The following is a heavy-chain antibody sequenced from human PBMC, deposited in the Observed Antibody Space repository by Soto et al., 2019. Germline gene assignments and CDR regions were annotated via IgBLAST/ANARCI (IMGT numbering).Heavy chain of an antibody. CDR1: GGSISSYY. CDR3: AKATTDDAFDI. Sequence: SETLSLTCTVSGGSISSYYWSWIRQPPGKGLEWIGYIYYSGSTNYNPSLKSRVTISVDTSKNQSSLKLSSVTAADTAVYYCAKATTDDAFDIWGQGTMVTVSS. J-gene: IGHJ3*02. V-gene: IGHV4-59*01. D-gene: IGHD1-26*01. CDR2: IYYSGST.